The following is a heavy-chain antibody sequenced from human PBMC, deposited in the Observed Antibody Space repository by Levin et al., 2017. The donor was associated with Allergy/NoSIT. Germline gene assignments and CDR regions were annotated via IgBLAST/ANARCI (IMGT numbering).Heavy chain of an antibody. CDR3: AKDRDYYGSGSGLGY. D-gene: IGHD3-10*01. CDR1: GFTFSSYG. J-gene: IGHJ4*02. Sequence: PGGSLRLSCAASGFTFSSYGMHWVRQAPGKGLEWVAVISYDGSYKYYADSVKGRFTFSRDNSKNTLYLQMNSLRPEDTAVYYCAKDRDYYGSGSGLGYWGQGTLVTVSS. V-gene: IGHV3-30*18. CDR2: ISYDGSYK.